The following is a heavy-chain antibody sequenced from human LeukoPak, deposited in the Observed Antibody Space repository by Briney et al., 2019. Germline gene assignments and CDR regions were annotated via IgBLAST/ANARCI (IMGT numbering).Heavy chain of an antibody. J-gene: IGHJ4*02. V-gene: IGHV4-38-2*02. CDR2: IYHSGST. Sequence: SETLSLTCTVSGYSLRSRYYWGWIRQPPSKGLEWIGTIYHSGSTYYNPSLRSRVTISVDTSKNQFALNLSSVTAADTAVYYCARDQYSWNYLGKFDYWGQGTLVTVSS. D-gene: IGHD1-7*01. CDR1: GYSLRSRYY. CDR3: ARDQYSWNYLGKFDY.